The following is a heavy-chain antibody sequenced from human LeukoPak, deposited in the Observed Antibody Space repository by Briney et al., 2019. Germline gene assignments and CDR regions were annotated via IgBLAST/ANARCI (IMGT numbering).Heavy chain of an antibody. Sequence: GGSLRLSCAASGFTFSSYAMSWVRQAPGKGLEWVSDIRDIGISSNYAASVKGRFTISRDNSKNTLYLQMNSLRAEDTAVYYCAKHIVGGTSAAFDIWGQGTMVTVSS. CDR1: GFTFSSYA. V-gene: IGHV3-23*01. D-gene: IGHD1-26*01. CDR2: IRDIGISS. CDR3: AKHIVGGTSAAFDI. J-gene: IGHJ3*02.